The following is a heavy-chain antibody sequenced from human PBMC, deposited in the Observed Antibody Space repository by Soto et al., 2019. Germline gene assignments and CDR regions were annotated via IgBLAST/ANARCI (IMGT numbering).Heavy chain of an antibody. CDR2: IYYSGST. J-gene: IGHJ3*02. V-gene: IGHV4-39*01. CDR1: GGSISSSSYY. D-gene: IGHD4-17*01. Sequence: QLQLQESGPGLVKPSETLSLTCTVSGGSISSSSYYWGWIRQPPGKGLEWIGSIYYSGSTYYNPSLKSRVTISVDTSKNQFSLKLSSVTAADTAEYYCARRDYGEYDDAFDIWGQGTMVTVSS. CDR3: ARRDYGEYDDAFDI.